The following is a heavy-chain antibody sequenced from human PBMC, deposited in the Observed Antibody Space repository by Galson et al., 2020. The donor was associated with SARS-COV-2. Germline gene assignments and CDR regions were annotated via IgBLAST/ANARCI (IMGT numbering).Heavy chain of an antibody. D-gene: IGHD2-2*01. J-gene: IGHJ5*02. Sequence: GESLKISCAASGFTFSSYWMSWVRQAPGKGLEWVANIKHDGSERYYVDSVKGRFTISRDNAKNSLYLQMNGLRAEDTAVYYCARETDVVVVPADANWFDPWGQGTLVTVSS. CDR3: ARETDVVVVPADANWFDP. CDR1: GFTFSSYW. V-gene: IGHV3-7*01. CDR2: IKHDGSER.